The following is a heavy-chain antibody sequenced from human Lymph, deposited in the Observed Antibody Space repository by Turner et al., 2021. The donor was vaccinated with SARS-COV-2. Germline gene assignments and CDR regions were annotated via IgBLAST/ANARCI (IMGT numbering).Heavy chain of an antibody. D-gene: IGHD3-10*01. CDR1: GYTFTGYY. CDR3: ARARDLQSMVRGVDPFDY. J-gene: IGHJ4*02. Sequence: VQLVQSRAEVNKPGASVKASCKASGYTFTGYYMLWVRQAPGQGLEWMGWINPNSGGKNYEQKFQGRVTMTRDTSISTAYMELSRLRSDDTAVYYCARARDLQSMVRGVDPFDYWGQGTLVTVSS. CDR2: INPNSGGK. V-gene: IGHV1-2*02.